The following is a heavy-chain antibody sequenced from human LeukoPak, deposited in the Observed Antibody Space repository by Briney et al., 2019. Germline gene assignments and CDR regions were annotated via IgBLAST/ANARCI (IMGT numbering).Heavy chain of an antibody. CDR2: INHSGST. Sequence: PSETLPLTCAVYGGSFSGYYWSWIRQPPGKGLEWIGEINHSGSTNYNPSLKSRVTISVDTSKNQFSLKLSSVTAADTAVYYCARGLAIEYSSTNWFDPWGQGTLVTVSS. J-gene: IGHJ5*02. D-gene: IGHD6-6*01. V-gene: IGHV4-34*01. CDR1: GGSFSGYY. CDR3: ARGLAIEYSSTNWFDP.